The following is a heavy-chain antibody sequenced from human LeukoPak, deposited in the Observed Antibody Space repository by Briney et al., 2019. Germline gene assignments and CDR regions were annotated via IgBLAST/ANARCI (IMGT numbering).Heavy chain of an antibody. Sequence: AAVRVSRESSGYNFVNYFIHWVREVPGQGLEWMGWICPKGGETRFAQKFHVRFTMTRDTSISTAYIELRGLRSDDTAVYYCARGDMYFEYSGYRSFDHWGQGTLITVSS. CDR1: GYNFVNYF. CDR3: ARGDMYFEYSGYRSFDH. J-gene: IGHJ4*02. CDR2: ICPKGGET. D-gene: IGHD5-12*01. V-gene: IGHV1-2*02.